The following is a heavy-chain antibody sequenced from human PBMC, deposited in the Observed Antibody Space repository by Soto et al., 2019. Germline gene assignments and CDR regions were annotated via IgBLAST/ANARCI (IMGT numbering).Heavy chain of an antibody. CDR2: ISGSGGST. Sequence: EVQLLESGGGLVQRGGSLRLSCAASGFTFSSYAMSWVRQAPGKGLEWVSAISGSGGSTYYADSVKGRFTISRDNSKNSLYLQMNSLRAEDTAVYYCAKENRGTIVVGQFDYWGQGTLVTVSS. J-gene: IGHJ4*02. D-gene: IGHD3-22*01. V-gene: IGHV3-23*01. CDR1: GFTFSSYA. CDR3: AKENRGTIVVGQFDY.